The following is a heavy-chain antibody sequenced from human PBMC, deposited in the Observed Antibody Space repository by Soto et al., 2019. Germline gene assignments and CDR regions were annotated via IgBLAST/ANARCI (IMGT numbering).Heavy chain of an antibody. CDR3: AICPGIEVEGWFDP. CDR1: GGTFSSYT. J-gene: IGHJ5*02. CDR2: IIPILGIA. V-gene: IGHV1-69*02. Sequence: QVQLVQSGAEVKKPGSSVKVSCKASGGTFSSYTISWVRQAPGQGLEWMGRIIPILGIANYAQKFQGRVTITADKSTSTAYMELSSLRSEDTAVYYCAICPGIEVEGWFDPWGQGTLVTVSS. D-gene: IGHD6-19*01.